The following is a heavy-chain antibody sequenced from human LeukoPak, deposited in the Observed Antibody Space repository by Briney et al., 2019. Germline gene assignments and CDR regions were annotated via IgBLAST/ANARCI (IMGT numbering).Heavy chain of an antibody. D-gene: IGHD3-9*01. CDR3: ARDNPVYDILTGYYNGLAFDI. Sequence: SETLSLTCTVSGGSISGYYWSWIRQPPGKGLECIGYFYYSGSTNYNPSLKSRVTISVDTSKKQFSLKLSSVTAADTAVYYCARDNPVYDILTGYYNGLAFDIWGQGTMVTVSS. J-gene: IGHJ3*02. CDR1: GGSISGYY. CDR2: FYYSGST. V-gene: IGHV4-59*12.